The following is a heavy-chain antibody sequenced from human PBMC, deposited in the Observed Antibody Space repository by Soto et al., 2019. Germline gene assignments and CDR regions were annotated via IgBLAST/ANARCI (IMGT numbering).Heavy chain of an antibody. D-gene: IGHD2-21*01. Sequence: ASVKVSCKASGYTFTSYYMHWVRQAPGQGLEWMGIINPSGGSTSYAQKFQGRVTMTRDTSTSTVYMELSSLRSEDTAVYYCARSPAQIVVVIALDYWGQGTLVTVSS. CDR3: ARSPAQIVVVIALDY. J-gene: IGHJ4*02. CDR1: GYTFTSYY. CDR2: INPSGGST. V-gene: IGHV1-46*03.